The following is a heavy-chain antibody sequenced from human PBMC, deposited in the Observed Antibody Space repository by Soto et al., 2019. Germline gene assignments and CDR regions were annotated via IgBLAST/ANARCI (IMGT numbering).Heavy chain of an antibody. D-gene: IGHD2-8*01. CDR3: ASAGDILLMVHPYGLDV. Sequence: ASLTVSFRSSGYPFTSYGISWVRQAPGHGLEWMGWISAYNGNTTYAQTLQGRVTMTTATSTSTVYMELRSLRSDDTAVYYCASAGDILLMVHPYGLDVSGQGTTVTVS. V-gene: IGHV1-18*01. CDR2: ISAYNGNT. CDR1: GYPFTSYG. J-gene: IGHJ6*02.